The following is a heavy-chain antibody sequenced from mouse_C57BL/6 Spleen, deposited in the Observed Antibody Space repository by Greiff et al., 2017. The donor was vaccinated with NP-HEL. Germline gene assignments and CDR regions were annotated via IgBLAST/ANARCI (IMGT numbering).Heavy chain of an antibody. CDR3: ARVLKDYYAMDY. Sequence: EVQLQQSGPELVKPGASVKIPCKASGYTFTDYNMDWVKQSHGKSLEWIGDINPNNGGTIYNQKFKGKATLTVDKSSSTAYMELRSLTSEDTAGYYWARVLKDYYAMDYWGQGTSVTVSS. CDR1: GYTFTDYN. V-gene: IGHV1-18*01. CDR2: INPNNGGT. D-gene: IGHD1-3*01. J-gene: IGHJ4*01.